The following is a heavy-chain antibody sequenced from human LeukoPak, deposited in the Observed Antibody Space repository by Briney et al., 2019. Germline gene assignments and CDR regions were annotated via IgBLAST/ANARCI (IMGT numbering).Heavy chain of an antibody. J-gene: IGHJ4*02. CDR3: ARGRVLAN. CDR1: GFTFSNYG. Sequence: PGGSLRLSCAASGFTFSNYGMHGVRQAPGKGLEWVAVVSYDGSNKYYADSVKGRFTISRDNSKNTLYLQLNSLRAEDTAVYYCARGRVLANWGQGTLVTVSS. V-gene: IGHV3-30*03. CDR2: VSYDGSNK.